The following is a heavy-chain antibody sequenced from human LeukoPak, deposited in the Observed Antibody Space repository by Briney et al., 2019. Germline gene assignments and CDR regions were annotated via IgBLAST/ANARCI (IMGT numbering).Heavy chain of an antibody. CDR1: GYTFTSYA. D-gene: IGHD1-1*01. J-gene: IGHJ4*02. CDR2: INAGNGNT. Sequence: ASVKVSCTASGYTFTSYAMHWVRQAPGQRLEWMGWINAGNGNTKYSQNFQGRVTISRDTSASTVHMELSSLRSEDTAVYYCARHERDFDYWGRGTLVTVSS. V-gene: IGHV1-3*01. CDR3: ARHERDFDY.